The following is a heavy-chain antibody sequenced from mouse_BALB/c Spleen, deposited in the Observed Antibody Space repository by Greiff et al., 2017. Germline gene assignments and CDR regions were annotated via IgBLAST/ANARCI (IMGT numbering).Heavy chain of an antibody. CDR2: IYPGDGDT. J-gene: IGHJ4*01. D-gene: IGHD1-1*01. V-gene: IGHV1-82*01. Sequence: QVQLQQPGPELVKPGASVKLSCKASGYAFSSYWMHWVKQRPGHGLEWIGRIYPGDGDTNYNEKFKGKATLTADKSSSTAYMQLSSLTSVDSAVYVCARKYCGSGYHAMDDWGQGTSVTVSS. CDR3: ARKYCGSGYHAMDD. CDR1: GYAFSSYW.